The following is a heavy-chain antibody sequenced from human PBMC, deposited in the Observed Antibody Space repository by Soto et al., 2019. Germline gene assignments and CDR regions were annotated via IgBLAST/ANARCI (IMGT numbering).Heavy chain of an antibody. CDR1: GFTFNNFW. Sequence: PGGSLRLSCAGSGFTFNNFWMHWVRQAPGKGLVWVARINTDGSVTSHADSVKGRFTISRDNAKSTLYLQMNSLRAEDSARYYGDSQTGLGATNSWDRETLVTVSS. J-gene: IGHJ4*02. V-gene: IGHV3-74*01. CDR2: INTDGSVT. D-gene: IGHD1-26*01. CDR3: DSQTGLGATNS.